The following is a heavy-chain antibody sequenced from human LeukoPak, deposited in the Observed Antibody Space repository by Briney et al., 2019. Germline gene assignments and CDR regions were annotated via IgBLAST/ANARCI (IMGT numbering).Heavy chain of an antibody. Sequence: PGGSLRLSCAASGFTFSSYAMSWVRQAPGKGLEWVSAISGSGGSTYYADSVKGRFTISRDNSKNTLYLQMNSLRAEDTAVYYCAKDATYYYDSSGYYDAFDIWGQGTMVTVSS. CDR2: ISGSGGST. J-gene: IGHJ3*02. CDR3: AKDATYYYDSSGYYDAFDI. V-gene: IGHV3-23*01. D-gene: IGHD3-22*01. CDR1: GFTFSSYA.